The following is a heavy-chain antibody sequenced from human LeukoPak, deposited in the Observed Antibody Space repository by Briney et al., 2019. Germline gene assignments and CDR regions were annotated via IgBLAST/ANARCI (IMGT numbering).Heavy chain of an antibody. V-gene: IGHV3-7*01. J-gene: IGHJ6*03. D-gene: IGHD3-22*01. CDR2: IKQDGSEK. CDR3: ARGLGKGGSSGYYYYPRHYYMDV. Sequence: GGSLRLSCAASGLTFSSYWMSWVRQAPGKGLEWVANIKQDGSEKYYVDSVKGRFTISRDNAKNSLYLQMNSLRAEDTAVYYCARGLGKGGSSGYYYYPRHYYMDVWGKGTTVTVSS. CDR1: GLTFSSYW.